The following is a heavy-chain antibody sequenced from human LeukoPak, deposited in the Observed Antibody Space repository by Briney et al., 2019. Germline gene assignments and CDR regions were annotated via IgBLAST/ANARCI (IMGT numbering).Heavy chain of an antibody. J-gene: IGHJ6*02. CDR1: GYTFTSYY. D-gene: IGHD3-22*01. V-gene: IGHV1-46*01. CDR2: INPSGGST. Sequence: ASVKVSCKASGYTFTSYYMHWVRQAPGQGLEWIGIINPSGGSTSYAQKFQGRVTMTRDTSTSTVYMELSSLRSEDTAVYYCARGRRLVVVNDYYYYGMDVWGQGTTVTVSS. CDR3: ARGRRLVVVNDYYYYGMDV.